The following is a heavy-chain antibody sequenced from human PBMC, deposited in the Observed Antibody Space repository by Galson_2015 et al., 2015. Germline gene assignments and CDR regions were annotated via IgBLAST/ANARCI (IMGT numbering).Heavy chain of an antibody. Sequence: SLRLSCAASGFTFSSYAMHWVRQAPGKGLEWVAVISYDGSNKYYADSVKGRFTISRDNSKNTLYLQMNSLRAEDTAVYYCAKKVSSYYGSGSYSDYWGQG. V-gene: IGHV3-30-3*02. CDR3: AKKVSSYYGSGSYSDY. D-gene: IGHD3-10*01. J-gene: IGHJ4*02. CDR1: GFTFSSYA. CDR2: ISYDGSNK.